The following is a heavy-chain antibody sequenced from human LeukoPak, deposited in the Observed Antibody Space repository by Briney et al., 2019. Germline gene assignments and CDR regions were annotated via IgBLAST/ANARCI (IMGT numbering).Heavy chain of an antibody. Sequence: PGGSLRLSCAASGFTVSSNYMSWVRQAPGKGLEWVSVIYSGGSTYYADSVKGRFTISRDNSKNTLYLQMNSLRAEDTAVYYCAREGVYHDSSGYYSDYWGQGTLVTVSS. CDR3: AREGVYHDSSGYYSDY. J-gene: IGHJ4*02. CDR2: IYSGGST. CDR1: GFTVSSNY. D-gene: IGHD3-22*01. V-gene: IGHV3-66*01.